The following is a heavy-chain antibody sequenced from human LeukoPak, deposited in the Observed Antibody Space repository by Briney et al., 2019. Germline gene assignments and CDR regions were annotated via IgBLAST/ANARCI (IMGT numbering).Heavy chain of an antibody. J-gene: IGHJ4*02. CDR1: GGSFSGYY. V-gene: IGHV4-34*01. Sequence: SETLSLTCAVYGGSFSGYYWSWIRQPPGKGLEWIGEINHGGSTNYNPSLKSRVTISVDTSKNQFSLKLSSVTAADTAVYYCARGRLWLVDYWGQGTLVTVSS. CDR2: INHGGST. D-gene: IGHD6-19*01. CDR3: ARGRLWLVDY.